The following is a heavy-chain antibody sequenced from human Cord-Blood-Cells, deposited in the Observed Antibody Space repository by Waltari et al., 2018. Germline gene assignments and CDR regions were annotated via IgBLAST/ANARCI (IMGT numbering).Heavy chain of an antibody. CDR2: ITPIFGTG. CDR1: GGTFSSYA. CDR3: ARGGSNWAAFDY. V-gene: IGHV1-69*12. D-gene: IGHD7-27*01. Sequence: QVQLVQSGAEVKKPGSSVKVSCKASGGTFSSYAISWVRQAPGQGLEWMGGITPIFGTGNYAQKFQGRVTSTADESTSTAYMGLSSLRSEDTAVYYCARGGSNWAAFDYWGQGTLVTVSS. J-gene: IGHJ4*02.